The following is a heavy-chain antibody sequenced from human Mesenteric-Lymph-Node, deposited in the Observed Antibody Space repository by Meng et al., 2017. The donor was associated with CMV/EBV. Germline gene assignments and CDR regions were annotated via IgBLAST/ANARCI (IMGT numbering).Heavy chain of an antibody. D-gene: IGHD3-3*01. Sequence: GGSLRLSCAASGFTFNYYAMNWVRQAPGKGLEWVSSISGNGGRTHYADFVQDRITISRDNAKNSLYLQMNTLRAEDTAVYHCARDYEDFGFDYWGQGTLVTVSS. V-gene: IGHV3-20*01. CDR3: ARDYEDFGFDY. CDR2: ISGNGGRT. J-gene: IGHJ4*02. CDR1: GFTFNYYA.